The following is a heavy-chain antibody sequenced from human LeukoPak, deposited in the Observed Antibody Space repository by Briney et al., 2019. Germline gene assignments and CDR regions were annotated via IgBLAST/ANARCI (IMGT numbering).Heavy chain of an antibody. V-gene: IGHV4-39*07. CDR1: GGSISSSSYY. D-gene: IGHD6-19*01. CDR2: IYYSGST. J-gene: IGHJ4*02. Sequence: SETLSLTCTVSGGSISSSSYYWGWIRQPPGKELEWIGSIYYSGSTYYNPSLKSRVTISVDTSKNQFSVKLSSVTAADTAVYYCARSIRGYSSGWYYFDYWGQGTLITVSS. CDR3: ARSIRGYSSGWYYFDY.